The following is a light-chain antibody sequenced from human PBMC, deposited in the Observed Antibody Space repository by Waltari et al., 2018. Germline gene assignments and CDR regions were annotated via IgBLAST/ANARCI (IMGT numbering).Light chain of an antibody. J-gene: IGLJ1*01. Sequence: QSDLAQPASASGSPGQSITITGTGTSSDVGNYNLVSWYQQRPGKAPRLLIYEVTKRAPGTSDRFSASKSGNTASLSISGLQAQEDEADYYCCSYVGLGTYVFGTGTKVTV. CDR3: CSYVGLGTYV. CDR2: EVT. CDR1: SSDVGNYNL. V-gene: IGLV2-23*02.